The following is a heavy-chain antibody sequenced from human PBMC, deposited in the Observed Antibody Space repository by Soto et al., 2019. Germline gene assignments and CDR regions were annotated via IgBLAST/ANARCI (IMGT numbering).Heavy chain of an antibody. J-gene: IGHJ6*02. V-gene: IGHV4-30-2*01. CDR2: IYHSGST. D-gene: IGHD2-15*01. CDR1: GGSLSSGGYS. CDR3: ARAGKLLLRDYGMDV. Sequence: SETLSLTCAVSGGSLSSGGYSWSWIRQPPGKGLEWIGYIYHSGSTYYNPSLKSRVAISVDRSKNQFSLKLSSVTAADTAVYYCARAGKLLLRDYGMDVWRQGTTVTVSS.